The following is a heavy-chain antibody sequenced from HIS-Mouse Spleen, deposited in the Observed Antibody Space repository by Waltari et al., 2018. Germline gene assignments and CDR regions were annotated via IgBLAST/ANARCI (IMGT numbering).Heavy chain of an antibody. J-gene: IGHJ2*01. V-gene: IGHV4-39*07. CDR2: IYYSGGP. D-gene: IGHD6-13*01. CDR3: AREIPYSSSWYDWYFDL. CDR1: GGSIRSSSYY. Sequence: QLQLQESGPGLVKPSETLSLTCTVSGGSIRSSSYYWGWIRQPPGKGLEWIGSIYYSGGPYYNPSRKSRVTISVDTSKNQFSLKLSSVTAADTAVYYCAREIPYSSSWYDWYFDLWGRGTLVTVSS.